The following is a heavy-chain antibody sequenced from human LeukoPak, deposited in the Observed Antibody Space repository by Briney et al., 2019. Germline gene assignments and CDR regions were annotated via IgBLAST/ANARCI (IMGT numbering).Heavy chain of an antibody. CDR2: ISYDGSNK. CDR1: GFTFSSYA. J-gene: IGHJ3*02. CDR3: AKDSLGRLSDDAFDI. V-gene: IGHV3-30*01. Sequence: PGRSLRLSCAASGFTFSSYAMHWVRQAPGKGLEWVAVISYDGSNKYYADSVKGRFTISRDNSKNTLYLQMNSLRAEDTAVYYCAKDSLGRLSDDAFDIWGQGTMVTVSS. D-gene: IGHD3-3*02.